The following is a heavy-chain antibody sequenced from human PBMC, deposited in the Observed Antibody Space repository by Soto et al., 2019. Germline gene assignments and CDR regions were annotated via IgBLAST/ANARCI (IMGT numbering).Heavy chain of an antibody. CDR3: ATSVGIAPTGEDGMDV. CDR1: GGTLSSYV. Sequence: GASVKVSCKASGGTLSSYVIIWVRQAPGQGLEWMGGIIPMFGTPNYAQKFHGRVTIVADESTTTVYMELSSLKSEDPAVYYCATSVGIAPTGEDGMDVWGQGTPVTVSS. D-gene: IGHD2-8*02. J-gene: IGHJ6*02. CDR2: IIPMFGTP. V-gene: IGHV1-69*13.